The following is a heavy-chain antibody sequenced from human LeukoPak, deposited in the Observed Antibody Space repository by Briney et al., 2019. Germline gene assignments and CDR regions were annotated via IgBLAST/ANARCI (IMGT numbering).Heavy chain of an antibody. J-gene: IGHJ4*02. D-gene: IGHD3-9*01. CDR3: ARAKRFQVRYFDWLLSDY. Sequence: PGGSLRLSCAASGFTFSNYGLSWVRQAPGKGLEWVAVISYDGSNKYYADSVKGRFTISRDNSKNTLYLQMNSLRAEDTAVYYCARAKRFQVRYFDWLLSDYWGQGTLVTVSS. V-gene: IGHV3-30*03. CDR1: GFTFSNYG. CDR2: ISYDGSNK.